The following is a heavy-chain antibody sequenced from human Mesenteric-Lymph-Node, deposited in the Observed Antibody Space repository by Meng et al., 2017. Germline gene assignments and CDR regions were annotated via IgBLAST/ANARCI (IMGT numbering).Heavy chain of an antibody. CDR2: IYYSGST. J-gene: IGHJ4*02. D-gene: IGHD2/OR15-2a*01. CDR1: GGSISSYY. Sequence: SETLSLTCTVSGGSISSYYWSWIRQPPGKGLEWIGYIYYSGSTNYNPSLKSRVTISVDTSKNQFSLKLSSVTAADTAVYYCARGPTLKYFDYWGQGTLVTVSS. V-gene: IGHV4-59*12. CDR3: ARGPTLKYFDY.